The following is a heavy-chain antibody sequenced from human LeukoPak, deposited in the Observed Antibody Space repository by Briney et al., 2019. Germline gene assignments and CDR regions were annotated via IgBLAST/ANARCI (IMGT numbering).Heavy chain of an antibody. J-gene: IGHJ1*01. CDR3: ARDRTGYFQH. V-gene: IGHV4-30-2*01. CDR1: GGSISSGGYS. D-gene: IGHD1-14*01. Sequence: SETLSLTCAVSGGSISSGGYSWSWIRQPPGKGLEWIGYIYHSGSTYYNPSLKSRVTISVDRSKNQFSLKLSSVTAADTAVYYCARDRTGYFQHWGQGTLVTVSS. CDR2: IYHSGST.